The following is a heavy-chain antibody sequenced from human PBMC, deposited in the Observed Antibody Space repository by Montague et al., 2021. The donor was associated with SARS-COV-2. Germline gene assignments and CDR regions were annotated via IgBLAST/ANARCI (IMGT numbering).Heavy chain of an antibody. CDR1: GDSISSYY. J-gene: IGHJ4*01. CDR3: ARAGATAQYLEY. Sequence: SETLSLTCTVSGDSISSYYWTWIRQPPGRGLEWIGYVFQSGYSNSNRSLKGRVTISVDTSRNQFYLKLSSVTAADTAAYYCARAGATAQYLEYWGHGALVTVSS. D-gene: IGHD2-2*01. CDR2: VFQSGYS. V-gene: IGHV4-59*12.